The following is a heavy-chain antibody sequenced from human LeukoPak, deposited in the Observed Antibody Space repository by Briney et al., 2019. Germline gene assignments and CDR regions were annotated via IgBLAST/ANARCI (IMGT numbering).Heavy chain of an antibody. CDR3: ARVDHSGYSYGLAPIFDY. CDR1: GYTFTGYY. J-gene: IGHJ4*02. Sequence: ASVKVSCKASGYTFTGYYMHWVRQAPGQGLEWMGRISPNSGGTNYAQKFQGRVTMTRDTSINTAYMELSRLRSDDTAVYYCARVDHSGYSYGLAPIFDYWGQGTLVTVSS. V-gene: IGHV1-2*06. CDR2: ISPNSGGT. D-gene: IGHD5-18*01.